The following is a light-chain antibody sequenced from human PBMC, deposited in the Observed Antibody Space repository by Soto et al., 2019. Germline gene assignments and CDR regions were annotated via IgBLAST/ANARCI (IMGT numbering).Light chain of an antibody. Sequence: DIQMTQSPSSLSASVGDRVTITCRASQRISSYLNWYQQKPGKAPKLLIYAASSLQSGVPSRFSSSGSGTDFTLTISSLQPEDFSTYYCQRSYSAPRTVGQGTKVEIK. CDR2: AAS. V-gene: IGKV1-39*01. CDR1: QRISSY. CDR3: QRSYSAPRT. J-gene: IGKJ1*01.